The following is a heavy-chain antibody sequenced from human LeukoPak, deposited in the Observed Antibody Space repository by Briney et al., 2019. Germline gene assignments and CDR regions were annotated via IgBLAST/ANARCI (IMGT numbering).Heavy chain of an antibody. CDR3: AREPGGARGYSYGYGYYYDMDV. CDR1: GGSISRHY. CDR2: VFYTGST. Sequence: SETLSLTCAVSGGSISRHYWSWIRPPPGKGLEWIGYVFYTGSTNYNPSLKSRVTISLDTSKNRFSLKLTSVTAADPAVYYCAREPGGARGYSYGYGYYYDMDVWGKGTTVTVSS. V-gene: IGHV4-59*11. D-gene: IGHD5-18*01. J-gene: IGHJ6*03.